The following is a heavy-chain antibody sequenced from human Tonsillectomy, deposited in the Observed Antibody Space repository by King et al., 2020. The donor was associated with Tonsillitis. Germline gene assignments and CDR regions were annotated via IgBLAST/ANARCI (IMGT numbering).Heavy chain of an antibody. CDR3: AKNVGYCSSTSCPADY. V-gene: IGHV3-23*04. CDR1: GFTFRSYA. CDR2: ISGSGGST. Sequence: EVQLVESGGGLVQPGGSLRLSCAASGFTFRSYAMTWVRQAPGKGREWVSSISGSGGSTYYADSLKGRFTISRDNSKNTLYLKMNSLRAEDTAVYYCAKNVGYCSSTSCPADYWGQGTLVTVSS. D-gene: IGHD2-2*01. J-gene: IGHJ4*02.